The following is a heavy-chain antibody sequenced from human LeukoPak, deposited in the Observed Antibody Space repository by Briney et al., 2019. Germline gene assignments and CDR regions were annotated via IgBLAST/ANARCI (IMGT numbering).Heavy chain of an antibody. CDR3: ARGGLRFLEWLLPSRGAGLDY. Sequence: PSETLSLTCTVSGGSVSSGSYYWSWIRQPPGKGLEWIGYIYYSGSTNYNPSLKSRVTISVDTSKNQFSLKLSSVTAADTAVYYCARGGLRFLEWLLPSRGAGLDYWGQGTLVTVSS. CDR2: IYYSGST. D-gene: IGHD3-3*01. J-gene: IGHJ4*02. V-gene: IGHV4-61*01. CDR1: GGSVSSGSYY.